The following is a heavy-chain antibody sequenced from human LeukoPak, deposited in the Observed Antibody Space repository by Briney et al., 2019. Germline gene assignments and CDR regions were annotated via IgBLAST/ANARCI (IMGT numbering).Heavy chain of an antibody. J-gene: IGHJ5*02. CDR1: GFTFSDYW. Sequence: PGGSLRVSCAASGFTFSDYWMHWVRQAPGKGLEWVSRIIGDGSNTIYADSVKGRFTISRDKAENTMYLQMNSLRVEDTAVYYCTRRVSATRWFDPWGQGALVTVSS. D-gene: IGHD2-15*01. CDR2: IIGDGSNT. V-gene: IGHV3-74*01. CDR3: TRRVSATRWFDP.